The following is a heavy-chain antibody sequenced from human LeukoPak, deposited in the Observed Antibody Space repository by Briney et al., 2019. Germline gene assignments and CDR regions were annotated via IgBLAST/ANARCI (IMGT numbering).Heavy chain of an antibody. Sequence: PSETLSLTCTVSGGSISSGGYYWSWIRQPPGKGLEWIGYIYHSGSTYYNPSLKSRVTISVDRSKNQFSLKLSSVTAADTAVYYCARAHRGELLGNWFDPWGQGTLVTVSS. CDR3: ARAHRGELLGNWFDP. D-gene: IGHD1-26*01. CDR2: IYHSGST. J-gene: IGHJ5*02. CDR1: GGSISSGGYY. V-gene: IGHV4-30-2*01.